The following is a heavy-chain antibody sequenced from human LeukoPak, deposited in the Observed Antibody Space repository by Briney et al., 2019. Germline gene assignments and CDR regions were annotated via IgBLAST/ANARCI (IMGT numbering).Heavy chain of an antibody. J-gene: IGHJ3*02. CDR1: GGTFSSYA. Sequence: ASVKVSCKASGGTFSSYAISWVRQAPGQGLEWMGGIIPIFDTTNYAQKFQGRVTLTADESTSTAYMELSSLRSDDTAVYYCASRGLENDYGDYDAFDIWGQGTMVTVSS. D-gene: IGHD4-17*01. CDR3: ASRGLENDYGDYDAFDI. CDR2: IIPIFDTT. V-gene: IGHV1-69*13.